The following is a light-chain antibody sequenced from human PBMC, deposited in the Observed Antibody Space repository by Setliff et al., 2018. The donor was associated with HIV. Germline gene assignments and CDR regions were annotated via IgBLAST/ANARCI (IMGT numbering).Light chain of an antibody. J-gene: IGLJ2*01. CDR2: EVS. CDR3: ASYTSNSTLV. Sequence: QSALTQPASVSGSPGQSITISCTGTSSDVGGFNYVCWYQQHPGKAPKFIIYEVSNRPSGVSNRFSGSKSGNTASLTISGLQAEDEADYFCASYTSNSTLVFGGGTKVTVL. V-gene: IGLV2-14*03. CDR1: SSDVGGFNY.